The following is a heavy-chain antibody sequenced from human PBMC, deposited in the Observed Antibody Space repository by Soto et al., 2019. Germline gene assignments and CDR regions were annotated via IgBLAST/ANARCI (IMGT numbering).Heavy chain of an antibody. CDR3: ARAGFCSSTSCPDNFDY. D-gene: IGHD2-2*01. CDR2: INHSGST. J-gene: IGHJ4*02. Sequence: SETLSLTCAVYGGSFSGYYWSWIRQPPGKGLEWIGEINHSGSTNYNPSLKSRVTISVDTSKNQFSLKLSSVTAADTAVYYCARAGFCSSTSCPDNFDYWGQGTLVTVSS. CDR1: GGSFSGYY. V-gene: IGHV4-34*01.